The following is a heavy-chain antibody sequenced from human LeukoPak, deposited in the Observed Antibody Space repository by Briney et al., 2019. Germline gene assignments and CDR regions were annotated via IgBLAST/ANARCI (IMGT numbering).Heavy chain of an antibody. V-gene: IGHV3-23*01. CDR2: LSGSGDRT. D-gene: IGHD1-26*01. CDR1: GFTFSTYG. CDR3: AKDRVGALLYFDS. J-gene: IGHJ4*02. Sequence: GGTLRLSCAASGFTFSTYGMSWVRQAPGKGLEWLSALSGSGDRTYYADSVKGRFTISRDNSKNTLYLQMNSLRAEDTAVYSCAKDRVGALLYFDSWGQGTLVTVSS.